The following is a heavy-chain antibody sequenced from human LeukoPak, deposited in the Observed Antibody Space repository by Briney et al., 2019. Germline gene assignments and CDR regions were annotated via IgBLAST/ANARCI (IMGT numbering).Heavy chain of an antibody. J-gene: IGHJ6*03. V-gene: IGHV1-2*02. Sequence: ASVKVSCKASGYTFTGYYMHWVRQAPGQGLEWMGWINPNSGGTNYAQKFQGRVTMTRDTSISTAYMELSRLRSEDTAVYYCARQMGSSWSFYYYYMDVWGKGTTVTVSS. D-gene: IGHD6-13*01. CDR2: INPNSGGT. CDR3: ARQMGSSWSFYYYYMDV. CDR1: GYTFTGYY.